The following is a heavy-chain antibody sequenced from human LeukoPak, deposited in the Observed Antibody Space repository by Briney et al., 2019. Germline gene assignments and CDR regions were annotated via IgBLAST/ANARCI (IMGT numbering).Heavy chain of an antibody. V-gene: IGHV1-18*01. D-gene: IGHD2-2*01. CDR3: ARWISDTSSFDY. CDR1: GYTFTSYG. Sequence: AAVNVSCKSSGYTFTSYGISWVRQAPGQGLEGMGWISAYKGNTNYAQKLQCRVTMTTDTSTRPAYMELRRLRSDDTAVYYCARWISDTSSFDYWGQGTLVTVSS. J-gene: IGHJ4*02. CDR2: ISAYKGNT.